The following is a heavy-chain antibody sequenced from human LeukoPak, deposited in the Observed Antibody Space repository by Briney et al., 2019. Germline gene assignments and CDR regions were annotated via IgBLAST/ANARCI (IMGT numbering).Heavy chain of an antibody. D-gene: IGHD3-3*01. CDR2: IIGNAATI. CDR3: VKDRTPDGYYSVDY. CDR1: GFTFGTYA. J-gene: IGHJ4*02. Sequence: PGGSLRLSYTASGFTFGTYAMNWVRQAPGKGLQWVALIIGNAATIAYADSVRGRFTISRDNSKNTLYLQMNSLRVEDTAVYYCVKDRTPDGYYSVDYWGQGILVTVSS. V-gene: IGHV3-23*01.